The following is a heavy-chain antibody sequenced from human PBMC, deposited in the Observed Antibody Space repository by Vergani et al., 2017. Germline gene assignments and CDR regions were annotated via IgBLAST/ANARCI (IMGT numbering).Heavy chain of an antibody. CDR1: GASIRSSIYY. V-gene: IGHV4-39*01. J-gene: IGHJ5*02. CDR2: IYYSGST. CDR3: ARHSTVEWLVKLGWIDP. Sequence: QLQLQESGPGLVKPSATLSLTCSVSGASIRSSIYYWGWIRQPPGKGVEWIVCIYYSGSTYNIPSLTSRVTIPVDTSKNQFSLKLSSVTAADTAVYFCARHSTVEWLVKLGWIDPWGQGILVTVSS. D-gene: IGHD6-19*01.